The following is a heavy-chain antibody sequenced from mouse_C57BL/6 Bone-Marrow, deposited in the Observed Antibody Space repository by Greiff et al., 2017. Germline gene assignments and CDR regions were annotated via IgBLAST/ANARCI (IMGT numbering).Heavy chain of an antibody. CDR2: IWSGGST. Sequence: VNVVESGPGLVQPSQSLSITCTVSGFSLTSYGVHWVRQPPGKGLEWLGVIWSGGSTDYNAAFISRLSISKDNSKSQVFFKMNSLQADETAIYYGAKTGDDGYYSFDYWGQGTTLTVSS. D-gene: IGHD2-3*01. V-gene: IGHV2-4*01. CDR3: AKTGDDGYYSFDY. J-gene: IGHJ2*01. CDR1: GFSLTSYG.